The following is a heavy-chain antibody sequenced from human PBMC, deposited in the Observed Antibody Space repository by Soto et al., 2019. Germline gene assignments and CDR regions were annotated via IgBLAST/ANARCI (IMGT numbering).Heavy chain of an antibody. V-gene: IGHV1-69*13. CDR1: GGTFSSYA. CDR2: IIPIFGTA. Sequence: GASVKVSCKASGGTFSSYAISWVRQAPGQGLEWMGGIIPIFGTANYAQKFQGRVTITADESTSTAYMELSSLRSEDTAVYYCARDSHAVAAFTYYFDYWGQGTLVTVSS. D-gene: IGHD6-19*01. CDR3: ARDSHAVAAFTYYFDY. J-gene: IGHJ4*02.